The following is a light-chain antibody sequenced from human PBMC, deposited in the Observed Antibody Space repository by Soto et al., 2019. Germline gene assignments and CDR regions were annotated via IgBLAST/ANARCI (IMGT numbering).Light chain of an antibody. Sequence: PGERVTLSCRASQSVSSSYLTWYQQKAGQAPRLLIYGASTRATGIPARFSGSGSGTDFTLTISSLQPEDFATYYCQQSYSTPPWTFGQGTKVDIK. CDR1: QSVSSSY. CDR3: QQSYSTPPWT. V-gene: IGKV3D-7*01. J-gene: IGKJ1*01. CDR2: GAS.